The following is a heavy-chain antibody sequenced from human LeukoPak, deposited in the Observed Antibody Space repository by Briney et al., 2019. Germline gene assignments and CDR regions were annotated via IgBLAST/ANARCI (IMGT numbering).Heavy chain of an antibody. CDR1: GGSISGSSYY. V-gene: IGHV4-31*03. J-gene: IGHJ4*02. CDR2: IYYSGST. D-gene: IGHD3-9*01. Sequence: SETLSLTCTVSGGSISGSSYYWGWIRQPPGKGLEWIGYIYYSGSTYYNPSLKSRVTISVDTSKNQFSLKLSSVTAADTAVYYCARGNTISPNYFDYWGQGTLVTVSS. CDR3: ARGNTISPNYFDY.